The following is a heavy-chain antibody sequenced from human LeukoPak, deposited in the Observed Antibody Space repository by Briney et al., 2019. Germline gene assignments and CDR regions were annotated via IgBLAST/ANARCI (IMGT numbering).Heavy chain of an antibody. CDR1: GGTFSSYA. J-gene: IGHJ4*02. CDR3: ARRSIAAAGTDRYYFDY. D-gene: IGHD6-13*01. V-gene: IGHV1-2*02. Sequence: GASVKVSCKASGGTFSSYAISWVRQAPGQGLEWTGWINPNSGGTNYAQKFQGRVTMTRDTSISTAYMELSRLRSDDTAVYYCARRSIAAAGTDRYYFDYWGQGTLVTVSS. CDR2: INPNSGGT.